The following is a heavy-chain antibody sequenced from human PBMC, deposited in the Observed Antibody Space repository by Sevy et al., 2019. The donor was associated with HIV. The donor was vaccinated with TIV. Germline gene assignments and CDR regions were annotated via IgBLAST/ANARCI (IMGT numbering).Heavy chain of an antibody. V-gene: IGHV3-7*01. CDR2: IKQDQSEK. CDR1: GFIFTDYW. D-gene: IGHD3-3*01. CDR3: AREVGGFNWRPYYFDS. Sequence: GSLRLSCETSGFIFTDYWMSWVRQIPGKGLEWVATIKQDQSEKYYVDSVKGRFAISRDSAKKSVSLQMNGLRAEDTALYFCAREVGGFNWRPYYFDSLGQGTLVTVSS. J-gene: IGHJ4*02.